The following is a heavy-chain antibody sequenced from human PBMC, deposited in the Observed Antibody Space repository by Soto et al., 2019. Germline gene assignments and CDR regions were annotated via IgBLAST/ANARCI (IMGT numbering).Heavy chain of an antibody. J-gene: IGHJ3*02. D-gene: IGHD2-15*01. CDR1: SGSVTTTTYY. Sequence: SETLSLSCTVSSGSVTTTTYYWAWVRQPPGKGLEWIGSISYSGTTFYNPSLTSRVTISVDTSNDQFALNLGSVTAADTAVYYCARQHSTFSSLAIWSQGAMVTVSS. CDR3: ARQHSTFSSLAI. CDR2: ISYSGTT. V-gene: IGHV4-39*01.